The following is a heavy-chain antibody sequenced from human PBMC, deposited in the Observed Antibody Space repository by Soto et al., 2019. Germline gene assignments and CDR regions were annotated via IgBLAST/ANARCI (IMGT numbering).Heavy chain of an antibody. CDR2: INSDGSRR. Sequence: EVQLVESGGGLDQPGGSLRLSCAASGFTFSSYWMHWVRQAPGKGLVWVSRINSDGSRRSYADSVKGRFTISRDNAKNTLYLQMNSLRAEDTAMYYCARWDYYYYYMDVWGKGTTVTVSS. CDR1: GFTFSSYW. CDR3: ARWDYYYYYMDV. J-gene: IGHJ6*03. D-gene: IGHD1-26*01. V-gene: IGHV3-74*01.